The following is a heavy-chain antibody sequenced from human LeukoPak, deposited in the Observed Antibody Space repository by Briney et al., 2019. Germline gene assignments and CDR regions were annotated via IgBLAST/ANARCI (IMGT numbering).Heavy chain of an antibody. J-gene: IGHJ4*02. CDR3: AREGRSGSYLDY. V-gene: IGHV3-30*04. D-gene: IGHD1-26*01. CDR2: ISYDGSNK. CDR1: GFTFSSYA. Sequence: EGSLRLSCAASGFTFSSYAMHWVRQAPGKGLEWVAVISYDGSNKYYADSVKGRFTISRDNSKNTLYLQMNSLRAEDTAVYYCAREGRSGSYLDYWGQGTLVTVSS.